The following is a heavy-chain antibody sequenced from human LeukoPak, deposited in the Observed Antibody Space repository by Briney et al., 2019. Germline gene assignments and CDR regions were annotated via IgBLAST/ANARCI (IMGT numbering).Heavy chain of an antibody. CDR2: INPSGGST. J-gene: IGHJ4*02. V-gene: IGHV1-46*01. D-gene: IGHD1-14*01. Sequence: GASVKVSCKASGYTFTSYYMHWVRQAPGQGLEWMGIINPSGGSTSYAQKFQGRVTMTRDMSTSTVYMELSSLRSEDTAVYHCARAPRRYGGFDYWGQGTLVTVSS. CDR3: ARAPRRYGGFDY. CDR1: GYTFTSYY.